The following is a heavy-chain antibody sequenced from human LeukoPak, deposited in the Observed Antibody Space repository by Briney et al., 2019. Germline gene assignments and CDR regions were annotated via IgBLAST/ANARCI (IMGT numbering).Heavy chain of an antibody. CDR2: IYTSGST. CDR1: GGSISSGSYY. Sequence: SETLSLTCTVSGGSISSGSYYWSWIRPPAGKGLEWIGRIYTSGSTNYNPSLKSRVTISVDTSKNQFSLKLSSVTAADTAVYYCARGSGFGELGSSKFDPWGQGTLVTVSS. CDR3: ARGSGFGELGSSKFDP. V-gene: IGHV4-61*02. D-gene: IGHD3-10*01. J-gene: IGHJ5*02.